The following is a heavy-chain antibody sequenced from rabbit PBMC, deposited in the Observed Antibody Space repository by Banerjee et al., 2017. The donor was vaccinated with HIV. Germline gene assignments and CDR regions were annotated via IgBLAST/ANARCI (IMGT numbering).Heavy chain of an antibody. V-gene: IGHV1S40*01. Sequence: QSLEESGGDLVKHGASLTLPCTASGFSFSSTHYLSWVRQAPGKGLEWIACIYAGSSGNTYYASWAKGRFTISKTSSTTVTLQMTSLTAAYTATYFCARRVGGYTYGFGLWGQGTLVTVS. CDR3: ARRVGGYTYGFGL. D-gene: IGHD6-1*01. CDR1: GFSFSSTHY. J-gene: IGHJ4*01. CDR2: IYAGSSGNT.